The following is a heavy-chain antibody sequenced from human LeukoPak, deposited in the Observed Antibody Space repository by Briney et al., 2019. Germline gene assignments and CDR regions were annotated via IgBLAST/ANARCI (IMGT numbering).Heavy chain of an antibody. CDR1: GGSISSGDYY. D-gene: IGHD3-22*01. J-gene: IGHJ5*02. CDR3: AREGYYDSSGYQLFDP. Sequence: SETLSLTCTVSGGSISSGDYYWSWIRQPPGKGLEWIGYIYYSGSTYYNPSLKSRVTISVDTSKNQFSLKLSSVTAADTAVYYRAREGYYDSSGYQLFDPWGQGTLVTVSS. CDR2: IYYSGST. V-gene: IGHV4-30-4*08.